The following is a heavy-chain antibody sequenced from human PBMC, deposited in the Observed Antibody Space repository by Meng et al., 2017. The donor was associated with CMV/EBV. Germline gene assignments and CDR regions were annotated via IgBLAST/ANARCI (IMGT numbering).Heavy chain of an antibody. V-gene: IGHV4-61*01. D-gene: IGHD1-1*01. CDR1: GGSVSSGSYY. CDR3: ARGVRTTGTYYFDY. J-gene: IGHJ4*02. Sequence: SETLSLTCTVSGGSVSSGSYYWSWIRQPPGKGLEWIGYIYYSGSTNYNPSLKSRVTISVDTSKNQFSLKPSSVTAADTAVYYCARGVRTTGTYYFDYWGQGTLVTVSS. CDR2: IYYSGST.